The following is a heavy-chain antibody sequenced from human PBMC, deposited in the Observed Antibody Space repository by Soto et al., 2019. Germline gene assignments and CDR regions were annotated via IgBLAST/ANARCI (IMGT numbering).Heavy chain of an antibody. CDR2: IDPSDSQT. CDR3: ARTLVGSTFSVEAFDI. J-gene: IGHJ3*02. D-gene: IGHD1-26*01. Sequence: GESLKISCKGSGYSFAGYWITWVRQKPGKGLEWMGRIDPSDSQTYYSPSFRGHVTISVTKSITTVFLQWSSLRASDTAMCYCARTLVGSTFSVEAFDIWGQGTMVTVSS. CDR1: GYSFAGYW. V-gene: IGHV5-10-1*01.